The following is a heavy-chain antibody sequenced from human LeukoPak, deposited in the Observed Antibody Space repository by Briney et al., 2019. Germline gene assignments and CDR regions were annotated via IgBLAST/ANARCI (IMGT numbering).Heavy chain of an antibody. V-gene: IGHV4-34*01. Sequence: SETLSLTCALYGGSFSGYYCSWIRQPPGKGLEWIGEINHSGSTNHNPSLKSRVTISVDTSKNQFSLKLSSVTAADTAVYYCARADYELLWFGELLFVLDYWGQGTLVTVSS. J-gene: IGHJ4*02. D-gene: IGHD3-10*01. CDR3: ARADYELLWFGELLFVLDY. CDR1: GGSFSGYY. CDR2: INHSGST.